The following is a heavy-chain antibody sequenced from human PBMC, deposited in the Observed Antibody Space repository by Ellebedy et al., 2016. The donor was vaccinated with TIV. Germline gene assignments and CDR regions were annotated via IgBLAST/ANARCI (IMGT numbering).Heavy chain of an antibody. J-gene: IGHJ4*02. CDR1: GYSITSYW. CDR2: IYPGDSDT. D-gene: IGHD4-17*01. V-gene: IGHV5-51*01. Sequence: PGGSLRLSCKGSGYSITSYWIGWVRQMPGKGLEWMGIIYPGDSDTRYSPSFQGQVTISADKSISTAYLQWSSLKASDTAMYYCARLPIYDYGDYEDYWGQGTLVTVSS. CDR3: ARLPIYDYGDYEDY.